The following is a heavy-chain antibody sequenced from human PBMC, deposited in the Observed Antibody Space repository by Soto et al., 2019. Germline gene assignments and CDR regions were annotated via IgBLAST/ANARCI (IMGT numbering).Heavy chain of an antibody. D-gene: IGHD2-2*01. Sequence: SETLSLTCAVSGGSISSDAYSWSWIRQPPGKGLEWVGYMSHRGIPYYNPSLKSRVTISVDRSKNQFSLKLTSVTAADTAVYYCARAPYSTNYYYYGIDVWGQGTTVTVSS. J-gene: IGHJ6*02. CDR1: GGSISSDAYS. V-gene: IGHV4-30-2*01. CDR3: ARAPYSTNYYYYGIDV. CDR2: MSHRGIP.